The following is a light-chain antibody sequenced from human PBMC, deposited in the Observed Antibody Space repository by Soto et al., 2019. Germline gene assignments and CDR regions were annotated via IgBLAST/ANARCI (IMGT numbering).Light chain of an antibody. V-gene: IGKV1-6*02. Sequence: IQLTQSPSSLSASVGDRVTISCRASQSISNSLNWYQKKPGKAPNLLIYGTSGLHSGVPSRFSGSGSGTDFTLTISSLQPEDFATYYCLQDYRYPPWTFGQGTKVDIK. CDR3: LQDYRYPPWT. CDR1: QSISNS. CDR2: GTS. J-gene: IGKJ1*01.